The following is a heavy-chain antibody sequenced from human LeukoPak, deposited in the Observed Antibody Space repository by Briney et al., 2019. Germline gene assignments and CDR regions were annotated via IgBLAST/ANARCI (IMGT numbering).Heavy chain of an antibody. CDR2: INHSGST. Sequence: SETLSLTCAVYGGSFSGYYWSWIRQPPGKGLEWIGEINHSGSTNYNPSLKSRVTISVDTSKNQFSLKLSSVTAADTAVYYCARVDKIDLYYYHGMDVWGQGTTVTVSS. CDR1: GGSFSGYY. J-gene: IGHJ6*02. D-gene: IGHD3-22*01. V-gene: IGHV4-34*01. CDR3: ARVDKIDLYYYHGMDV.